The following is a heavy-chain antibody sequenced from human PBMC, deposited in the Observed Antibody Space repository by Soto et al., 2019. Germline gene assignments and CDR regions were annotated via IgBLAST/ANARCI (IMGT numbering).Heavy chain of an antibody. CDR2: IYPGDSDT. V-gene: IGHV5-51*01. D-gene: IGHD4-17*01. J-gene: IGHJ4*02. CDR3: ARTKYYGCNSRSPFDY. Sequence: PGESLKISCKGSGYSFTRHWIGWVRQMPGKGLEWMGFIYPGDSDTRYSPSFQGQVTISADKSVSTAYLQWSSLKASDTAIYYCARTKYYGCNSRSPFDYWAQGTPFTVSS. CDR1: GYSFTRHW.